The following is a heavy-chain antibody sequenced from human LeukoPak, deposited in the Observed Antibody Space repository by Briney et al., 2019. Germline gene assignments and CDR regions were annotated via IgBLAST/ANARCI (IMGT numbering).Heavy chain of an antibody. CDR2: IYYSGST. J-gene: IGHJ3*01. D-gene: IGHD5-18*01. V-gene: IGHV4-59*01. CDR1: GDSIRSYY. CDR3: ARPAERGYSYGLDF. Sequence: TASETLSLTCTVSGDSIRSYYWSWIRQPPGKGLEWIGYIYYSGSTNYNPSLKSRVTISLDTSKNQVSLNLRFVTAADTAVYYCARPAERGYSYGLDFWGQGTMVTVSS.